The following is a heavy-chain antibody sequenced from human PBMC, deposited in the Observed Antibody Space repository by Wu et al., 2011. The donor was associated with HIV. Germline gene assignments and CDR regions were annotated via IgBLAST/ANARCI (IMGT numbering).Heavy chain of an antibody. CDR2: ISTYNGKT. D-gene: IGHD5-12*01. Sequence: QVQLVQSGAEVKKPGSSVKVSCKASGGTFSSYAISWVRQAPGQGLEWIAWISTYNGKTNYAQKVQGRVTMTTDASTSTVYMEVRSLRSDDTAVYYCARDPPGYPYFFDYWGQGTLVTVSS. J-gene: IGHJ4*02. CDR1: GGTFSSYA. CDR3: ARDPPGYPYFFDY. V-gene: IGHV1-18*01.